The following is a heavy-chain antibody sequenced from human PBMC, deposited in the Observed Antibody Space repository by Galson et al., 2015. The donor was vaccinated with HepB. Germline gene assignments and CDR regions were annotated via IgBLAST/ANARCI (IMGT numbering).Heavy chain of an antibody. D-gene: IGHD6-6*01. CDR2: FDPEDGET. J-gene: IGHJ6*02. CDR3: ATEGTARPPLRYGMDV. CDR1: GYTLTELS. V-gene: IGHV1-24*01. Sequence: SVKVSCKVSGYTLTELSMHWVRQAPGKGLEWMGGFDPEDGETIYAQKFQGRVTMTEDTSTDTAYMELSSLRSEDTAVYYCATEGTARPPLRYGMDVWGQGTTVTVSS.